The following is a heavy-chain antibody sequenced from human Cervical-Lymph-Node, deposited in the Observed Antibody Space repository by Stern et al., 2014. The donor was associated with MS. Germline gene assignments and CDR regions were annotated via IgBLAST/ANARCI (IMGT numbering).Heavy chain of an antibody. D-gene: IGHD6-13*01. CDR2: IWYDGSNK. CDR1: GFTFRRHA. CDR3: ARDGQDLVPYGMDV. J-gene: IGHJ6*02. V-gene: IGHV3-33*01. Sequence: VQLVESGGGVVQPGTSLRLSCEGSGFTFRRHAMHWVRQAPGRGLEWVSQIWYDGSNKYYADSVKGRFTISRDNSKNTVFLQMNSLRAEDTAVYYCARDGQDLVPYGMDVWGQGTTVTVSS.